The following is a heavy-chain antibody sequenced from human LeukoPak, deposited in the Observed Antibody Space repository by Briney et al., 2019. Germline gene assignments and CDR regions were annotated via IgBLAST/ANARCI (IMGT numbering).Heavy chain of an antibody. CDR1: GFTFSRHW. CDR2: IKEDGSVK. J-gene: IGHJ4*02. V-gene: IGHV3-7*01. CDR3: VRDDWGPGDN. Sequence: GGSLRLSCAASGFTFSRHWMSWVRQAAGKGLEWVANIKEDGSVKYYVDSVKGRFTISRDNANNLLYLQMNSLRGEDTAVYYCVRDDWGPGDNWGQGTLVAVSS. D-gene: IGHD2-21*01.